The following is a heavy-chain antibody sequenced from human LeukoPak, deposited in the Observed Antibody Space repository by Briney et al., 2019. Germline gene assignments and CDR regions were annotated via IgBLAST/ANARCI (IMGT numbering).Heavy chain of an antibody. V-gene: IGHV3-23*01. CDR2: ISGSGGST. D-gene: IGHD3-3*01. CDR3: AKDLRFLEWSSFDY. Sequence: AISGSGGSTYYADSVKGRFTISRDNSKNTLYLQMNSLRAEDTAVYYCAKDLRFLEWSSFDYWGQGTLVTVSS. J-gene: IGHJ4*02.